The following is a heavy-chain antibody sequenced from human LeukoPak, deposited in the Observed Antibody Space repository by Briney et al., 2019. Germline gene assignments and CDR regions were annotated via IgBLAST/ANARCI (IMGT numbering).Heavy chain of an antibody. D-gene: IGHD3-10*01. CDR3: ARASRGGSGSYPDY. Sequence: PSETLSLTCAGSGYSISSGYYWGWIRQPPGKGLEWIGSIYHSGSTYYNPSLKSRVTISVDTSKNQFSLKLSSVTAADTAVYYCARASRGGSGSYPDYWGQGTLVTVSS. V-gene: IGHV4-38-2*01. CDR1: GYSISSGYY. CDR2: IYHSGST. J-gene: IGHJ4*02.